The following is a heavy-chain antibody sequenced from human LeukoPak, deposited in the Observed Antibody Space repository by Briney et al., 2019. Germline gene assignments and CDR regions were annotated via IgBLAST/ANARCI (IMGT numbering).Heavy chain of an antibody. CDR2: ISGTGAKT. V-gene: IGHV3-23*01. J-gene: IGHJ5*02. CDR1: GFTFSSYE. CDR3: AKQIVGGTNWFDP. D-gene: IGHD1-26*01. Sequence: GGSLRLSCAASGFTFSSYEMNWVRQAPGKELEWVSAISGTGAKTLYADSVKGRFTISRDNSKNTLYLQMNSLRAEDTAVYYCAKQIVGGTNWFDPWGQGTLVTVSS.